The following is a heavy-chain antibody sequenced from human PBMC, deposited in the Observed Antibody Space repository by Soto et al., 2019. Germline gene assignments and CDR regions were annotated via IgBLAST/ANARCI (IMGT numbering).Heavy chain of an antibody. Sequence: GGSLRLSCAASGFTFGSYAMHWVRQAPGKGLEWVAVISYDGSNKYYADSVKGRFTISRDNSKNTLYLQMNSLRAEDTAVYHCARDLRGDAFDIWGQGTMVTVSS. CDR2: ISYDGSNK. J-gene: IGHJ3*02. D-gene: IGHD3-16*01. V-gene: IGHV3-30-3*01. CDR3: ARDLRGDAFDI. CDR1: GFTFGSYA.